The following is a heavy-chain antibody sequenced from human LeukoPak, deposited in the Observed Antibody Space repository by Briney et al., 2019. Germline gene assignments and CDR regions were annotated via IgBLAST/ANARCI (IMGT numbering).Heavy chain of an antibody. CDR3: ARTRHCSSTSCDYYFDY. D-gene: IGHD2-2*01. V-gene: IGHV1-2*02. Sequence: ASVKVSCKASGYTFTDYFMNWVRQAPGQGLEWMGWINPKSGGTVYAQKFQGRVTMTRDTSSSTAYMELSSLRSEDTAVYYCARTRHCSSTSCDYYFDYWGQGTLVTVSS. CDR1: GYTFTDYF. J-gene: IGHJ4*02. CDR2: INPKSGGT.